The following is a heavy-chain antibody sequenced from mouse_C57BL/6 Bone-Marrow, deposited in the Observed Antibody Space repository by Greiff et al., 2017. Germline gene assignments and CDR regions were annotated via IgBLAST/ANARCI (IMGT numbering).Heavy chain of an antibody. J-gene: IGHJ2*01. D-gene: IGHD2-3*01. CDR2: IYPGSGNT. CDR1: GYTFTYYY. CDR3: ARVEWLLPYYFDY. Sequence: QVQLQQSGAELVRPGASVKLSCKASGYTFTYYYINWVKQRPGQGLEWIARIYPGSGNTYYNEKFKGKATLTAEKSSSTAYMQLSSLTSEDSAVYFCARVEWLLPYYFDYWGQGTTLTVSS. V-gene: IGHV1-76*01.